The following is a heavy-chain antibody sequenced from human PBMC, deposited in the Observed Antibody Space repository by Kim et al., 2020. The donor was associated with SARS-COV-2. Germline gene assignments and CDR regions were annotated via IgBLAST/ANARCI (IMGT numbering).Heavy chain of an antibody. CDR1: GFTVSRNY. Sequence: GGSLRLSCAASGFTVSRNYMSWVRQAPRKGLEWVSLIYSGGSTFYADSVKGRFTISRDNSKNTLYLQMNSLRAEDTAVYYCAREGHGSGDWDWGQGTLVTVSS. CDR2: IYSGGST. J-gene: IGHJ4*02. CDR3: AREGHGSGDWD. V-gene: IGHV3-53*01. D-gene: IGHD3-10*01.